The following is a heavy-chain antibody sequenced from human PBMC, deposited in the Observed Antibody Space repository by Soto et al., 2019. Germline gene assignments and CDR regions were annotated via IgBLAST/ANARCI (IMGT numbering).Heavy chain of an antibody. CDR3: ARDGYNWNYEPRGVLDY. CDR1: GGTFRSSA. D-gene: IGHD1-7*01. Sequence: QVQLVQSGAEVKKPGSSVKVSCKAAGGTFRSSAISWVRQATGQGHEWRGGISPIFGTANYAQKFQGRVTITSDESTSTAYMDLSSLRSEDTAVYYCARDGYNWNYEPRGVLDYWGQGTLVTVSS. J-gene: IGHJ4*02. V-gene: IGHV1-69*01. CDR2: ISPIFGTA.